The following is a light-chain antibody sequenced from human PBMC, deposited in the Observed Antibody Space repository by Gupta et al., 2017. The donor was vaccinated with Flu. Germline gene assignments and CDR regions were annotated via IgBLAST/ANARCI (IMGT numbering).Light chain of an antibody. CDR2: GVT. CDR1: ISDIGGYNY. CDR3: SSYSGSNDLWV. Sequence: VTISCTGTISDIGGYNYVSWYQQHPGEAPKLIIYGVTQRPSGVPARFSGSKAGNTASLSVSDLQAEDEADYYCSSYSGSNDLWVFGGGTKLTVL. J-gene: IGLJ3*02. V-gene: IGLV2-8*01.